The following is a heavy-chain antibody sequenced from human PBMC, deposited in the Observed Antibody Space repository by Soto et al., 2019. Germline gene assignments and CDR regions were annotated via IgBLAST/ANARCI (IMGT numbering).Heavy chain of an antibody. CDR2: IYSGGST. V-gene: IGHV3-53*01. CDR1: GFSVTANY. CDR3: HGYGY. Sequence: EVQVVESGGGLIQPVGSLRISCEVSGFSVTANYMSWVRQAPGKGLEWVSVIYSGGSTYYIDSVKGRFSISRDISKNSLYLQMNSLRAEDTAVYYCHGYGYWGQGTLVTVSS. J-gene: IGHJ4*02. D-gene: IGHD5-12*01.